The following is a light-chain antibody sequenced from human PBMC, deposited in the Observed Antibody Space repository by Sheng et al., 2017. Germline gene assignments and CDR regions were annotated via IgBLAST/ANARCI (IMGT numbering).Light chain of an antibody. Sequence: DIQMTQSPSSLSASVGDRVTITCRASQNIGRYVNWYQQRPGKAPELLIYLASSLQNGVPLRFSGSGSGTAFTLTISSLQAEDFAAYYCQQSHSAPHTFGQGTNLEIK. V-gene: IGKV1-39*01. CDR2: LAS. J-gene: IGKJ2*01. CDR1: QNIGRY. CDR3: QQSHSAPHT.